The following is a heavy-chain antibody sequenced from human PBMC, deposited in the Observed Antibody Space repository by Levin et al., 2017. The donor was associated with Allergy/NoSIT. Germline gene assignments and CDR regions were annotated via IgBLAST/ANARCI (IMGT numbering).Heavy chain of an antibody. D-gene: IGHD2-8*01. CDR1: GGSISGGGYH. CDR3: AREDVSTFDF. CDR2: IYYSGST. V-gene: IGHV4-31*03. Sequence: SCTVSGGSISGGGYHWTWIRQHPEKGLEWIGYIYYSGSTFYNPSLKSRLMISVDTSKNQFSLNVSSVTAADTAVYYCAREDVSTFDFWGQGALVTVAS. J-gene: IGHJ4*02.